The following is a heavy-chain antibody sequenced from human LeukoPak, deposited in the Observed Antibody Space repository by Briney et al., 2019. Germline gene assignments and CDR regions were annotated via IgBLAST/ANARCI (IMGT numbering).Heavy chain of an antibody. D-gene: IGHD3-22*01. CDR3: ARDSNNYYDSSGYWNY. CDR2: ISAYNGNT. CDR1: GYTFTSYG. J-gene: IGHJ4*02. Sequence: ASVKVSCKASGYTFTSYGISWVRQAPGQGLERMGWISAYNGNTNYAQKLQGRVTMTTDTSTSTAYMELRSLRSDDTAVYYCARDSNNYYDSSGYWNYWGQGTLVTVSS. V-gene: IGHV1-18*01.